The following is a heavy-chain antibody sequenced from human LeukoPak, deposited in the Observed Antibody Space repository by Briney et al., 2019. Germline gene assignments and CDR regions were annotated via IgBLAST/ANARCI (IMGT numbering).Heavy chain of an antibody. V-gene: IGHV1-2*02. Sequence: ASVKVSCKASGYTFTGYYMHWVRQAPGQGLEWMGWINPNSGGTNYAQKFQGRVTMTRDTSISTAYMDLRSLRSDDTAVYFCARAVMGREIYDYWGQGTLVTVSS. D-gene: IGHD5-12*01. CDR1: GYTFTGYY. J-gene: IGHJ4*02. CDR3: ARAVMGREIYDY. CDR2: INPNSGGT.